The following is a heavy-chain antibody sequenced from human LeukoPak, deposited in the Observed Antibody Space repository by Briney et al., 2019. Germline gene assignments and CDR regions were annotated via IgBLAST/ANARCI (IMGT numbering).Heavy chain of an antibody. CDR2: IYSGGST. J-gene: IGHJ5*02. CDR1: GFTFSSYG. D-gene: IGHD2-2*01. Sequence: GGSLRLSCAASGFTFSSYGMHWVRQAPGQGLEWVSVIYSGGSTYYADSVKGRFTISRDNSKNTLYLQMNSLRAEDTAVYYCARAPGYCSSTSCLLGWFDPWGQGTLVTVSS. CDR3: ARAPGYCSSTSCLLGWFDP. V-gene: IGHV3-66*01.